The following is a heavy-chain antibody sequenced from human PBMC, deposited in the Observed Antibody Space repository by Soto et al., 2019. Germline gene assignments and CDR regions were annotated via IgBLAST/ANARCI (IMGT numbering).Heavy chain of an antibody. CDR1: GFTFDDYA. Sequence: GGSLRLSCAASGFTFDDYAMHWVRQAPGKGLEWVSGISWNSGSKGYADSVKGRFTISRDNAKNSLYLQMNSLRAEDTALYYCAKGTIGMSWNYLGWFDPWGQGTLVTVSS. J-gene: IGHJ5*02. CDR3: AKGTIGMSWNYLGWFDP. CDR2: ISWNSGSK. D-gene: IGHD1-7*01. V-gene: IGHV3-9*01.